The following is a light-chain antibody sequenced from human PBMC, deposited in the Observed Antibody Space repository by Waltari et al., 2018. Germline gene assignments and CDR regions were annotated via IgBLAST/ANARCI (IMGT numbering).Light chain of an antibody. CDR1: SSDVGSNNR. CDR2: DFD. V-gene: IGLV2-11*01. CDR3: CSYAGRYTWV. Sequence: QSALTQPRSVSGSPGQSVTISCTGASSDVGSNNRVSWYQQPPGTAPKLIIQDFDRRPRWVPALFAGAKSGNTAALTISGLQGEDEADYYCCSYAGRYTWVFGGGTKLTVL. J-gene: IGLJ3*02.